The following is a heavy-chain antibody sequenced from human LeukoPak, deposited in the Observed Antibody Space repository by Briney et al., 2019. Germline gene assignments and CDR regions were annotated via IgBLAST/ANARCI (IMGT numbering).Heavy chain of an antibody. J-gene: IGHJ4*02. Sequence: TLSLTCTVSGGSISSYYWSWIRKPPGKGLEWLALIYWDDDKRYSPSLKSRLTITKDTSKNQVVLTMTNMDPVDTATYYCAHRIAAAGTFDYWGQGTLVTVSS. CDR1: GGSISSYYW. CDR2: IYWDDDK. V-gene: IGHV2-5*08. CDR3: AHRIAAAGTFDY. D-gene: IGHD6-13*01.